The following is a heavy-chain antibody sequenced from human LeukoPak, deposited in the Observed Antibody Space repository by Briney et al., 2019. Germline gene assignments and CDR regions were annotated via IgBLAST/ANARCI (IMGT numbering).Heavy chain of an antibody. CDR3: ARGSTHRYYYDSCGYYRGAFDY. CDR1: GYTFTSYY. J-gene: IGHJ4*02. Sequence: ASVKVSCKASGYTFTSYYMHWVRQAPGQGLEWMGWISGYNGHTNYAQKFQGRVTMTTDTSTNMVYMELRSLRSDDTAVYYCARGSTHRYYYDSCGYYRGAFDYWGQGTLVTVSS. V-gene: IGHV1-18*04. D-gene: IGHD3-22*01. CDR2: ISGYNGHT.